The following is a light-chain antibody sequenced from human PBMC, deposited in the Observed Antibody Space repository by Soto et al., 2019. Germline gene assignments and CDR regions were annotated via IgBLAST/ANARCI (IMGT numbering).Light chain of an antibody. J-gene: IGKJ5*01. CDR2: DAS. CDR3: QQYNNWPPIT. V-gene: IGKV3-15*01. Sequence: EIVMTQSPATLYVSPGERATLSCRASQSVSGNLAWYQQKPGQAPRLLIYDASTRATGIPARFSGSGSGTEFTLTISSLQSEDFAIYDCQQYNNWPPITFGQGTRLEIK. CDR1: QSVSGN.